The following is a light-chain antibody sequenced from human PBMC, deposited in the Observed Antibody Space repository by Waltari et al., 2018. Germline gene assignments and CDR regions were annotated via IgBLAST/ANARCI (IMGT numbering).Light chain of an antibody. CDR1: VLPQQY. CDR2: KNT. Sequence: SFELTQPPSVSVSPGQTAPITCSGDVLPQQYVSRYQHKPGQAPVLLIYKNTARPSGIPERFSGSTSGTGTTVTLTIGGVQAEDEADYYCQSIDVDALTFGGGTKLTVL. J-gene: IGLJ2*01. V-gene: IGLV3-25*03. CDR3: QSIDVDALT.